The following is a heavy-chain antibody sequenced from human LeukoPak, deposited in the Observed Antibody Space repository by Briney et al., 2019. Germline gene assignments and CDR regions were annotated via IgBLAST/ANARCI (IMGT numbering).Heavy chain of an antibody. Sequence: ASVKVSCKASGYTFTSYDINWVRQATGQGLQWMGWMNPNSGNTGYAQKFQGRVTMTRNTSISTAYMELSSLRSEDAAVYYCARDGSSSFDYYYYMDVWGKGTTVTVSS. CDR2: MNPNSGNT. D-gene: IGHD6-6*01. CDR1: GYTFTSYD. J-gene: IGHJ6*03. CDR3: ARDGSSSFDYYYYMDV. V-gene: IGHV1-8*01.